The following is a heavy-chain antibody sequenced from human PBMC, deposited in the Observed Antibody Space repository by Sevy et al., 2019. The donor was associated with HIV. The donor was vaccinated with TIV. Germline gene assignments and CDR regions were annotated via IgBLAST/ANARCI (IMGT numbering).Heavy chain of an antibody. V-gene: IGHV3-23*01. Sequence: GGSLRLSCADSGVTFSSYAMSWVRQAPGKGLEWVSTISGHGGSTYYAGAVKGRFTISRDNSKKMVYLQMNSLRAEDMAVYYCAKDSGISAQIVVALRYWGQGPHVTVSS. CDR1: GVTFSSYA. CDR2: ISGHGGST. J-gene: IGHJ4*02. CDR3: AKDSGISAQIVVALRY. D-gene: IGHD3-22*01.